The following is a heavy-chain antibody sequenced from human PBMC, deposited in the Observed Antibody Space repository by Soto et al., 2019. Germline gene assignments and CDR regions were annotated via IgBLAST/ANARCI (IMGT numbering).Heavy chain of an antibody. CDR2: INSDGSSV. D-gene: IGHD3-16*01. J-gene: IGHJ4*02. Sequence: EVQLVESGGGLVQPGGSLRLSCAASGFSFSSHWMHWVRQAPGKGLVWVSRINSDGSSVAYADSVKGRFTISRDNSKNTLFLQMNSLRAEDTAVYYCARDGYYYASGQFDSWGQGTLVTVSS. V-gene: IGHV3-74*01. CDR1: GFSFSSHW. CDR3: ARDGYYYASGQFDS.